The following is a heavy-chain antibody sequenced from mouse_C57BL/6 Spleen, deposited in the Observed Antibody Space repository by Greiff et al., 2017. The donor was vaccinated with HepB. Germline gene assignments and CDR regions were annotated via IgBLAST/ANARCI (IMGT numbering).Heavy chain of an antibody. CDR1: GYAFSSYW. Sequence: VQLQQSGAELVKPGASVKISCKASGYAFSSYWMNWVKQRPGKGLEWIGQIDPGDGDTNYNGKFKGKATLTADKSSSTAYMQLSSLTSEDSAVYFCARSLSPWYFDVWGTGTTVTVSS. J-gene: IGHJ1*03. V-gene: IGHV1-80*01. CDR3: ARSLSPWYFDV. CDR2: IDPGDGDT.